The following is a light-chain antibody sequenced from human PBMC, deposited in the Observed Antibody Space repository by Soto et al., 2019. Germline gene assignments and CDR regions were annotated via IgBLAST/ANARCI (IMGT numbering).Light chain of an antibody. CDR1: SSDVGGYNL. Sequence: QSALTQPASVSGSPGQSITISCTGTSSDVGGYNLVSWYQQCPGKAPKLMIYDVNKRPSGVSNRFSGAKSGNTASLTISGLQPEDEADDYCCSFAGTVTPYVFGTGTKLTVL. CDR3: CSFAGTVTPYV. J-gene: IGLJ1*01. V-gene: IGLV2-23*02. CDR2: DVN.